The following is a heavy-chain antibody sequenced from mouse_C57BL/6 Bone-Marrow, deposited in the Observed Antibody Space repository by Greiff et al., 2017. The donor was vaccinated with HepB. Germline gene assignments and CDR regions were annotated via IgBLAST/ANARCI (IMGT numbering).Heavy chain of an antibody. CDR3: ARRYDDYDGGYYLDY. D-gene: IGHD2-4*01. CDR2: ISYNGST. V-gene: IGHV3-8*01. J-gene: IGHJ2*01. Sequence: EVQRVESGPGLAKPSQTLSLTCSVTGYSITSDYWNWIRKFPGNKLEYMGYISYNGSTYYNPSLKSRISITRDTSKNQYYLQLNSVTTEDTAAYYCARRYDDYDGGYYLDYWGQGTTLTVSS. CDR1: GYSITSDY.